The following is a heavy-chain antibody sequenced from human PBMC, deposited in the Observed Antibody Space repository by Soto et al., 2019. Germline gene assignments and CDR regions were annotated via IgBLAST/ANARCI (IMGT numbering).Heavy chain of an antibody. CDR3: PRDDGPITIFGEGLSGYFDF. CDR2: IKPYGSEK. D-gene: IGHD3-3*01. Sequence: TGGSLRLSCAVSGFTFSTYWMSWVRQAPGKGLEWLASIKPYGSEKYYVDSVKGRFTISRDNAKDSLYLQMNSLRGEDTAVYYWPRDDGPITIFGEGLSGYFDFWGQGNMVTVSS. J-gene: IGHJ4*02. CDR1: GFTFSTYW. V-gene: IGHV3-7*03.